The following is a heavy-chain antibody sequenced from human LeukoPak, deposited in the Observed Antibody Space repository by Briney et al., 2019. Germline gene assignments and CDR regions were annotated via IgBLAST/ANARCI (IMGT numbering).Heavy chain of an antibody. Sequence: PGGSLRLSCSASGFTFSRHAMHWVCQAPGKGLEYVSGINDNGGRTHYGDSVKGRFSISRDNSKNTLHLQMSTLRAEDTALYYCVKDVGGSYAFDYWGQGILVTVAS. D-gene: IGHD1-26*01. V-gene: IGHV3-64D*09. J-gene: IGHJ4*02. CDR1: GFTFSRHA. CDR2: INDNGGRT. CDR3: VKDVGGSYAFDY.